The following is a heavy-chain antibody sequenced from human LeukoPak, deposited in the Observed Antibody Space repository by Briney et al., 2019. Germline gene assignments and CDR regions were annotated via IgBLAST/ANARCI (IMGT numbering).Heavy chain of an antibody. Sequence: SETLSLTCTVSGGSISSYYWSWIRQPPGKGLEWLGYIYYSGSTNYNPSLKSRVTISVDTSKNQFSLKLSSVTAADTAVYYCARHSRCYYYVGQDYYFDYWGQGTLVTVSS. CDR3: ARHSRCYYYVGQDYYFDY. V-gene: IGHV4-59*08. D-gene: IGHD3-22*01. CDR1: GGSISSYY. CDR2: IYYSGST. J-gene: IGHJ4*02.